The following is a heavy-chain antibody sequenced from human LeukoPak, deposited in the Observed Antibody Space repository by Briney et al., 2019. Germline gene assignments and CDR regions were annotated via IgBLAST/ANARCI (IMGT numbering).Heavy chain of an antibody. CDR1: GFTFSSYE. Sequence: PGGSLRLSCAASGFTFSSYEMNWVRQAPGNGPEWLSYISGSGDTIYYADSVRGRFTTSRDNAKNSVFLEMNSLRGGDTGVLYCVRAVSTRGNGNFMDLWGQGTLVTVSS. CDR3: VRAVSTRGNGNFMDL. D-gene: IGHD4-23*01. J-gene: IGHJ4*02. CDR2: ISGSGDTI. V-gene: IGHV3-48*03.